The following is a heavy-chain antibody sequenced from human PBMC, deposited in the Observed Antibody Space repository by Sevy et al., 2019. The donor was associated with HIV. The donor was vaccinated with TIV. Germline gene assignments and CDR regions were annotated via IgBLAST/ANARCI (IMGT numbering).Heavy chain of an antibody. J-gene: IGHJ4*02. Sequence: GGSLRLSCAASGFAFSNFAMTWVRQSPGKGLEWVSTITESAAATYYAVSVKGRFTISRENSKNTLFLLLNSLRPEDTAVYFCATESPGIKSVTVAATRVLDNWGQGTLVTVSS. CDR3: ATESPGIKSVTVAATRVLDN. V-gene: IGHV3-23*01. CDR2: ITESAAAT. CDR1: GFAFSNFA. D-gene: IGHD6-19*01.